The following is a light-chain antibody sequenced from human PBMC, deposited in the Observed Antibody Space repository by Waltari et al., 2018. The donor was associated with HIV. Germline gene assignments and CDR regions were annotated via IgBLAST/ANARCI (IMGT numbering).Light chain of an antibody. CDR2: DSN. CDR1: AGLATPGHC. J-gene: IGLJ2*01. Sequence: QPVVTQESSLTVSPGGTVILTCASSAGLATPGHCPYWFQLRPGQAPKSLIFDSNNRYPWTPARFAGSFLGGKAALTLTGAQPEDEAAYYCLLSFDGTLVFGGGT. CDR3: LLSFDGTLV. V-gene: IGLV7-46*01.